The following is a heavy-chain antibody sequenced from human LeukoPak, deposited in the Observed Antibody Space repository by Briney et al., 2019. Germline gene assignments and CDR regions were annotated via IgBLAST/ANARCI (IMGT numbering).Heavy chain of an antibody. CDR2: ISAYNGNT. Sequence: GASVKVSCKASGYTFTSYGISWVRQAPGQGLEWMGWISAYNGNTNYAQKLQGRVTMTTDTSTSTAYMELRSLRSDDTAVYYCARDRVSTRDYCYGMDVWGQGTTVTVSS. CDR1: GYTFTSYG. CDR3: ARDRVSTRDYCYGMDV. J-gene: IGHJ6*02. V-gene: IGHV1-18*01.